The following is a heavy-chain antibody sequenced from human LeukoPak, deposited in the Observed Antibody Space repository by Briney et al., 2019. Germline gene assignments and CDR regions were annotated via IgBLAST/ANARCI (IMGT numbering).Heavy chain of an antibody. J-gene: IGHJ6*02. CDR3: ARVRRSSSLGVHYYYYYGMDV. V-gene: IGHV1-8*01. D-gene: IGHD6-13*01. Sequence: GASVKVSCKASGYTFTSYDINWVRQATGQGLEWMGWMNPNSGNTGYAQKFQGRVTMTRNTSISTAYMELSSLRSEATAVYYCARVRRSSSLGVHYYYYYGMDVWGQGTTVTVSS. CDR2: MNPNSGNT. CDR1: GYTFTSYD.